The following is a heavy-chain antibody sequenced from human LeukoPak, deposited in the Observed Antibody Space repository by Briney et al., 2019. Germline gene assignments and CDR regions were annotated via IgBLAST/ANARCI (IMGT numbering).Heavy chain of an antibody. CDR2: IWYDGGNT. CDR3: ARHGGYSYRAY. D-gene: IGHD5-18*01. CDR1: GFTFSSYG. Sequence: GRSLKLSCAASGFTFSSYGMHWVRQAQAPGKGLEWVAVIWYDGGNTYYADSVKGRFTISRDNSKNTLYLQMDSLRAEDTAVYYCARHGGYSYRAYWVQGTLVTVSS. V-gene: IGHV3-33*01. J-gene: IGHJ4*02.